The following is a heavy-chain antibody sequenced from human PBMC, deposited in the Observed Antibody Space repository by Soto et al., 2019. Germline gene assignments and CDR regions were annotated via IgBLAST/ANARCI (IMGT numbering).Heavy chain of an antibody. V-gene: IGHV3-9*01. CDR2: ISWNSGSI. CDR3: AKDRRIMITFGGVMDAFDI. J-gene: IGHJ3*02. D-gene: IGHD3-16*01. CDR1: GFTFDDYA. Sequence: EVQLVESGGGLVQPGRSLRLSCAASGFTFDDYAMHWVLQAPGKGLEWISGISWNSGSIGYADSVKGRFTISRDNAKNSLYLQMNSLRAEDTALYYCAKDRRIMITFGGVMDAFDILGQGTMVTVSS.